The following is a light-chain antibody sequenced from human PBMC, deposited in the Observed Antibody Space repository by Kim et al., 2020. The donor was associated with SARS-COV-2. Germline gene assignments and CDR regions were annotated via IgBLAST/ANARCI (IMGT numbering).Light chain of an antibody. J-gene: IGKJ1*01. CDR2: AAS. V-gene: IGKV3-20*01. Sequence: LSLSPGERATLSCRASQSVSSSSLAWYQQRPGQAPRLLIYAASSRATGIPYRFSGSGSGTDFTLSISRLEPEDFAVYYCQQYGKTFGQGTKVDIK. CDR1: QSVSSSS. CDR3: QQYGKT.